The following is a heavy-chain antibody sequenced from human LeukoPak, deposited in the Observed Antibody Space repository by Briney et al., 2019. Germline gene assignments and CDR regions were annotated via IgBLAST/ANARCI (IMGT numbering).Heavy chain of an antibody. D-gene: IGHD6-13*01. Sequence: GASVKVSCKASRYTFTGYYMHWVRQAPGQGLEWMGWINPNSGGTNYAQKFQFRVTMTRDTSISTAYMELSRLRSDDTAVYYCARVGGSWYIFDYWGQGTLVTVSS. J-gene: IGHJ4*02. CDR3: ARVGGSWYIFDY. CDR2: INPNSGGT. V-gene: IGHV1-2*02. CDR1: RYTFTGYY.